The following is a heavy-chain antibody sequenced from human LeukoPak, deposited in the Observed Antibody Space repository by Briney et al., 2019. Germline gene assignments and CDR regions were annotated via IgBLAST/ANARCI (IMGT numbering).Heavy chain of an antibody. J-gene: IGHJ4*02. V-gene: IGHV3-7*01. CDR2: IKQDGSEE. Sequence: GGSLRLSCAASGFTLSSYWMTWVRQAPGKGLEWVANIKQDGSEEYYVDSVKGRFTISRDNAKNSLFLQMNSLRAEDTAVYYCAREVTPYYWGQGTLVTVSS. CDR1: GFTLSSYW. D-gene: IGHD2-15*01. CDR3: AREVTPYY.